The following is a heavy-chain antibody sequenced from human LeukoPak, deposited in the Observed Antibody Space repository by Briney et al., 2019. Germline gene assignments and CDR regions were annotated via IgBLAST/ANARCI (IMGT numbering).Heavy chain of an antibody. CDR2: IIPIFGTA. Sequence: SVKVSCKASGGTFSSYAISWVRQAPGRGLEWMGGIIPIFGTANYAQKFQGRVTITADKSTSTAYMELSSLRPEDTAVYYCARGPWGYDFRSWFDPWGQGTLVTVSS. CDR1: GGTFSSYA. CDR3: ARGPWGYDFRSWFDP. D-gene: IGHD3/OR15-3a*01. J-gene: IGHJ5*02. V-gene: IGHV1-69*06.